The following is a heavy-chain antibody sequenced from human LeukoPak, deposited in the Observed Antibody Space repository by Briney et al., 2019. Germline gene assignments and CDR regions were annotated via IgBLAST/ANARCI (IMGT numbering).Heavy chain of an antibody. CDR2: INHSGST. J-gene: IGHJ4*02. D-gene: IGHD3-22*01. CDR1: GGSFSGHY. Sequence: SETLSLTCAVYGGSFSGHYWSWIRQPPGKGLEWIGEINHSGSTNYNPSLKSRVTISVDTSKNQFSLKLSSVTAADTAVYYCARGGESYYYDSSGYAPPDYWGQGTLVTVSS. V-gene: IGHV4-34*01. CDR3: ARGGESYYYDSSGYAPPDY.